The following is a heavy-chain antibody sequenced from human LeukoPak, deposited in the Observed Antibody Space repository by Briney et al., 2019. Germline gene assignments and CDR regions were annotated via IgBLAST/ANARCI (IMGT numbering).Heavy chain of an antibody. CDR1: GRSFSGYY. J-gene: IGHJ6*02. CDR3: AREGYYYGMDV. V-gene: IGHV4-34*01. Sequence: SETLSLTCAVYGRSFSGYYWSWIRQPPGKGLEWIGEINHSGSTNYNPSLKSRVTISVDTSKNQFSLKLSSVTAADTAVYYCAREGYYYGMDVWGQGTTVTVSS. CDR2: INHSGST.